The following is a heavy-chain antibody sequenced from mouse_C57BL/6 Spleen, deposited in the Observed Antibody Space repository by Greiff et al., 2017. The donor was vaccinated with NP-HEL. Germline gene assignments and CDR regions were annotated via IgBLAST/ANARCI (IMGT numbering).Heavy chain of an antibody. CDR2: IDPNSGGT. Sequence: VQLQQPGAELVKPGASVKLSCKASGYTFTSYWMHWVKQRPGRGLEWIGRIDPNSGGTKYNEKFKSKATLTVDQPSSTAYMQLSILTSEDSAVYYCAISGTGLDYAMDYWGQGTSVTVSS. CDR1: GYTFTSYW. D-gene: IGHD3-3*01. CDR3: AISGTGLDYAMDY. J-gene: IGHJ4*01. V-gene: IGHV1-72*01.